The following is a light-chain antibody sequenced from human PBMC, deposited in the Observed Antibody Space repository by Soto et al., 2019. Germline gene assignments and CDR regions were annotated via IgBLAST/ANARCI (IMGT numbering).Light chain of an antibody. V-gene: IGKV3-20*01. CDR2: AAS. J-gene: IGKJ1*01. Sequence: EIVLTQSPGTLSLSPGERATLSCRASPSVSSSFLAWYQQRPGQAPRLLIYAASKTAPGIPDRFSGSGSGTDFTLTISRLEPEDFAVYFCHEYGSSRTFGQGTKVEIK. CDR1: PSVSSSF. CDR3: HEYGSSRT.